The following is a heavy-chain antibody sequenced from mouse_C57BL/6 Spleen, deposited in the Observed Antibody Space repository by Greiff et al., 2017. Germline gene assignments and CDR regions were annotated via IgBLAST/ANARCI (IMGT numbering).Heavy chain of an antibody. CDR3: ARALGGYLFAY. CDR2: ISYDGSN. D-gene: IGHD1-1*02. V-gene: IGHV3-6*01. CDR1: GYSITSGYY. Sequence: EVQLQESGPGLVKPSQSLSLTCSVTGYSITSGYYWNWIRQFPGNKLEWMGYISYDGSNNYNPSLKNRISITRDTSKNQFFLKLNSVTTEDTATYYCARALGGYLFAYWGQGTLVTVSA. J-gene: IGHJ3*01.